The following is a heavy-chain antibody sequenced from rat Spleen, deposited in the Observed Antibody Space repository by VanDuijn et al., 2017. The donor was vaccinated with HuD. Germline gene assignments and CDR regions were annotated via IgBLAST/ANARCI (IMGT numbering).Heavy chain of an antibody. Sequence: EVKLVESGGGLVQPGRSLKLSWAASGFNFNDYWMGWVRQAPGKGLKWIGEINKDSSTIKYSPSLKDKFTISRDNAKNTLYLQMSKPGSEDTAIYYCVREELGVDSWGQGVMVTVSS. D-gene: IGHD3-6*01. V-gene: IGHV4-2*01. J-gene: IGHJ2*01. CDR1: GFNFNDYW. CDR2: INKDSSTI. CDR3: VREELGVDS.